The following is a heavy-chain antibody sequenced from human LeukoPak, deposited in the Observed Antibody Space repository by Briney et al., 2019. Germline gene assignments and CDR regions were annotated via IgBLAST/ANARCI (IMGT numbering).Heavy chain of an antibody. D-gene: IGHD6-19*01. Sequence: SETLSLTCTASGTSISSYYWSWIRQTPSDGLQWIASIYNGGNINYNPSLKSRVTISMDKSKSHFSLSLSSVTPAATAIYFCARASDIAVTGFDYWGQGLLVTVSA. CDR3: ARASDIAVTGFDY. J-gene: IGHJ4*02. CDR1: GTSISSYY. V-gene: IGHV4-59*01. CDR2: IYNGGNI.